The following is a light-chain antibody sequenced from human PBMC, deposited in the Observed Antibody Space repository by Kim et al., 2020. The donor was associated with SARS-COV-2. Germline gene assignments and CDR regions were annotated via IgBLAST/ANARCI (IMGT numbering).Light chain of an antibody. CDR2: QDS. Sequence: SYELTKPPSVSVSPGQTASITCSGDKLGAKYACWYQQKPGQSPVLVIYQDSKRPSGIPERFSGSNSGNTATLPISGTQAMDEADYYCQAWDSSTAVFGTG. J-gene: IGLJ1*01. V-gene: IGLV3-1*01. CDR3: QAWDSSTAV. CDR1: KLGAKY.